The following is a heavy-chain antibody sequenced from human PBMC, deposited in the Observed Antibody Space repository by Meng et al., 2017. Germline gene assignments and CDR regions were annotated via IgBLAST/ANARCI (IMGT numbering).Heavy chain of an antibody. CDR2: MNPNSGNT. J-gene: IGHJ6*02. CDR1: GYTFTSYD. Sequence: VKVSCKASGYTFTSYDINWVRQATGQGLEWMGWMNPNSGNTGYARKFQGRVTITRNTSISTAYMELSSLRSEDTAVYYCARTGYCSSTSCYGPRDYYYYYGMDVWGQGTTVTVSS. CDR3: ARTGYCSSTSCYGPRDYYYYYGMDV. D-gene: IGHD2-2*01. V-gene: IGHV1-8*03.